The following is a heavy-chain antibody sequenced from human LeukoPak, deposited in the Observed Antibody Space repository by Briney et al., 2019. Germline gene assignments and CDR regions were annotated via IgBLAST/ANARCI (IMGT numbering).Heavy chain of an antibody. J-gene: IGHJ5*02. CDR3: ARASSTLYYGSGTPDWFDP. CDR1: GFTFSSYS. V-gene: IGHV3-48*01. Sequence: TGGSLRLSCAASGFTFSSYSMNWVRQAPGKGLEWVSFISSSSSTIYYADSVKGRFTISRDNAKNSLYLQMTSLRAEDTAVYYCARASSTLYYGSGTPDWFDPWGQGTLVTVSS. CDR2: ISSSSSTI. D-gene: IGHD3-10*01.